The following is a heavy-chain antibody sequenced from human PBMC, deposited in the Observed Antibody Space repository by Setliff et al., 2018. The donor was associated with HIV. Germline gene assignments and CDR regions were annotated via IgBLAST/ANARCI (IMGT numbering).Heavy chain of an antibody. D-gene: IGHD3-10*01. CDR2: IYSSGST. Sequence: PSETLSLTCTVSGGSISSYYWSWIRQPPGKGLEWLGHIYSSGSTNYNPSLKSRVTISVDTSKNQFSLKLYSVTAADTAVYYCARAYSGSGIYYWGQGTLVTVSS. CDR3: ARAYSGSGIYY. V-gene: IGHV4-4*09. J-gene: IGHJ4*02. CDR1: GGSISSYY.